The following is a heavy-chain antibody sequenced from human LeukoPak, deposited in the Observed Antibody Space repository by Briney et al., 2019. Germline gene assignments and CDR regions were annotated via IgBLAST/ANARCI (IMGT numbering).Heavy chain of an antibody. CDR2: IKEDGSAK. CDR1: GFTFSSYW. Sequence: GGSLRLSCAASGFTFSSYWMSWVRQAPGKGREWVANIKEDGSAKYYVDSVKGRFTISRDKAKNSLYLQMNNLSAEDTAVYYCVRDSPGYGAYDFDWGQGTLVTVSS. V-gene: IGHV3-7*01. CDR3: VRDSPGYGAYDFD. J-gene: IGHJ4*02. D-gene: IGHD5-12*01.